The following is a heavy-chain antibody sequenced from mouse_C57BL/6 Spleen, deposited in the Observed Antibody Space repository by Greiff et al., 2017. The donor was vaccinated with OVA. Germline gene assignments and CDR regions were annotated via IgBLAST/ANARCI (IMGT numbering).Heavy chain of an antibody. Sequence: QVQLKESGAELMKPGASVKLSCKATGYTFTGYWIEWVKQRPGHGLEWIGEILPGSGSTNYNEKFKGKATFTADTSSNTAYMQLSSLTTEDSAIDYCARYLYDGDYVEDAMDYWGQGTSVTVSS. CDR3: ARYLYDGDYVEDAMDY. V-gene: IGHV1-9*01. D-gene: IGHD2-3*01. CDR1: GYTFTGYW. J-gene: IGHJ4*01. CDR2: ILPGSGST.